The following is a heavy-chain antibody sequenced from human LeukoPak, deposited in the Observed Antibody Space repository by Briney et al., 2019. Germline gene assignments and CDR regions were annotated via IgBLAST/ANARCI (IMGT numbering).Heavy chain of an antibody. Sequence: GGSLRLSCAASGFSFSSYAMHWVRQAPGKGLEYVSAISSNGGSTYYANSVKGRFTISRDNSKNTLYLQMGSLRAEDMAVYYCARGGSWDYVRQYYMDVWGKGTTVTVSS. CDR3: ARGGSWDYVRQYYMDV. D-gene: IGHD4-17*01. J-gene: IGHJ6*03. CDR1: GFSFSSYA. V-gene: IGHV3-64*01. CDR2: ISSNGGST.